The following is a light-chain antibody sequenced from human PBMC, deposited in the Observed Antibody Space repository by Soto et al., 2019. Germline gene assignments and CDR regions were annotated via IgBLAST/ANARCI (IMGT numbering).Light chain of an antibody. V-gene: IGKV3-15*01. J-gene: IGKJ2*01. CDR1: QSVSSR. Sequence: VVMPQSPATLSLSPGERATLSCRAGQSVSSRLAWYQQKPGQAPRLLIYGASIRATGIPARFSGSGSGTEFTLTISSLRSEDSAIYYCQQYNDWPPYTFGQGTKVDIK. CDR3: QQYNDWPPYT. CDR2: GAS.